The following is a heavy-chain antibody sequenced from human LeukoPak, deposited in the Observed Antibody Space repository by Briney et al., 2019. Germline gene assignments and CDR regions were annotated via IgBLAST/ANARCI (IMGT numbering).Heavy chain of an antibody. D-gene: IGHD2-15*01. CDR1: GYNFTSYW. CDR2: IYPDDSVT. V-gene: IGHV5-51*01. J-gene: IGHJ1*01. CDR3: ARRADCSGGSCYFSAEYFQH. Sequence: GESLKISCKGSGYNFTSYWIGWVRQMPGKGLEWMGIIYPDDSVTRYSPSFQGQVTISADKSITTAYLQWSSLKASDSAMYYCARRADCSGGSCYFSAEYFQHWGQGTLVTVSS.